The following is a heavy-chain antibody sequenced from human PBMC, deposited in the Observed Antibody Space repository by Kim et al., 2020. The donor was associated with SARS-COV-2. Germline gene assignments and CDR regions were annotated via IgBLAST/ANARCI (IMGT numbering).Heavy chain of an antibody. CDR1: GFTFSSYE. Sequence: GGSLRLSCAASGFTFSSYEMNWVRQAPGKGLEWVSYISSSGSTIYYADSVKGRFTISRDNAKNSLYLQMNSLRAEDTAVYYCARRAMAMATMGDLDYWGQGTLVTVSS. CDR2: ISSSGSTI. V-gene: IGHV3-48*03. D-gene: IGHD5-12*01. CDR3: ARRAMAMATMGDLDY. J-gene: IGHJ4*02.